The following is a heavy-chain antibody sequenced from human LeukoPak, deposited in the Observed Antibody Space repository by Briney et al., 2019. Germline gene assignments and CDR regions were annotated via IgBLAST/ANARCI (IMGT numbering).Heavy chain of an antibody. CDR1: GFTFSSYS. D-gene: IGHD2-15*01. V-gene: IGHV3-21*01. J-gene: IGHJ6*02. CDR3: ARFPGDLYCSGGSCYKDYGMDV. CDR2: ISRSSSYI. Sequence: GGSLRLSCAASGFTFSSYSMNWVRQAPGKGLEWVSSISRSSSYIYYADSVKGRFTISRDNAKNSLYLQMNSLRAEDTAVYYCARFPGDLYCSGGSCYKDYGMDVWGQGTTVTVSS.